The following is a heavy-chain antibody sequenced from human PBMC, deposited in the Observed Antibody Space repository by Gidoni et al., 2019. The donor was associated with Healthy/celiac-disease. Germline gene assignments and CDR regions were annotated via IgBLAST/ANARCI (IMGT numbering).Heavy chain of an antibody. CDR1: GFTFGDYA. CDR3: TKTYDFWSGYYPPPTYLDY. V-gene: IGHV3-49*04. CDR2: IRSKAYGGTT. D-gene: IGHD3-3*01. Sequence: EVQLVESGGGLVQPGRSLRLSCTASGFTFGDYAMSWVRQAPGKGLEWVGFIRSKAYGGTTEYAASVKGRFTISRDDSKSIAYLQMNSLKTEDTAVYYCTKTYDFWSGYYPPPTYLDYWGQGTLVTVSS. J-gene: IGHJ4*02.